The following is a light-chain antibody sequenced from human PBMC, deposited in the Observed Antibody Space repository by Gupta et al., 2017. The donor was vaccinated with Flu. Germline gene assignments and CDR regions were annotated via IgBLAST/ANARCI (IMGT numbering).Light chain of an antibody. Sequence: QSVLTQPHSVSAAPGQKVTISCSGSSSNIGNNYVSWYQQLPGTAPKLLIYDNNKRPSGIPDRFSGSKSGTSATLGITGLQTGDEADYYCGTWDSSLSIWVFGGGTKLTVL. CDR3: GTWDSSLSIWV. V-gene: IGLV1-51*01. CDR1: SSNIGNNY. CDR2: DNN. J-gene: IGLJ3*02.